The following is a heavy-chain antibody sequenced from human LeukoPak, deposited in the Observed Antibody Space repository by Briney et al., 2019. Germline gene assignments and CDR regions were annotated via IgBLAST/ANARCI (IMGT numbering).Heavy chain of an antibody. J-gene: IGHJ4*02. CDR1: GVSISSHY. Sequence: SETLSLTCTVSGVSISSHYWSWIRQPPGKGLESIGYIYYSGSTYYNPSLKSRVTISVDTSKNQFSLKLSSVTAADTAVYYCARGGGYGGNSIDYWGQGTLVTVSS. CDR3: ARGGGYGGNSIDY. CDR2: IYYSGST. D-gene: IGHD4-23*01. V-gene: IGHV4-59*08.